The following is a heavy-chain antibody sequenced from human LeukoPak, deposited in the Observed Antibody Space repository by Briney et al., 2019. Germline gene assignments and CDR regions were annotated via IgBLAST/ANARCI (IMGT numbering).Heavy chain of an antibody. J-gene: IGHJ2*01. V-gene: IGHV5-10-1*01. CDR2: INPSESYA. Sequence: GGSLLISWQGFGYRFMKYWITWVRQMPGKGLEWMGWINPSESYAIYSPSFQGHVSISADESVNTAYLQWSSLQASDTAMYYCARASTVTGDWYFDIWGGGTLVTVSS. D-gene: IGHD4-17*01. CDR3: ARASTVTGDWYFDI. CDR1: GYRFMKYW.